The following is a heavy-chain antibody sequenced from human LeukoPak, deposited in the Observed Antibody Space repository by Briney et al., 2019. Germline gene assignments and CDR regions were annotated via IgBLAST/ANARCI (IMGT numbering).Heavy chain of an antibody. CDR2: IYYSGST. J-gene: IGHJ3*02. Sequence: PSETLSLTCTVSGGSISSYYWSWIRQPPGKGLEWIGYIYYSGSTNYNPSLKSRVTISVDTSKNQFSLKLSSVTAADTAVYYCARTYYYDSSGQDAFDIWGQGTMVTVSS. D-gene: IGHD3-22*01. V-gene: IGHV4-59*01. CDR1: GGSISSYY. CDR3: ARTYYYDSSGQDAFDI.